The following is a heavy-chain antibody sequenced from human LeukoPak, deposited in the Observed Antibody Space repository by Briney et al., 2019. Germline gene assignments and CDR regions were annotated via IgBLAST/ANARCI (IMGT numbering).Heavy chain of an antibody. Sequence: GGSLRLSCAASGFIFGNYHMNWVRQTPRRGLEWVSYISRTTTTRIYSDSVKGRFTISRDNVENSLSLQMNDLRVEDTAVYYCARDSFASYDYWGQGTLVTVSP. J-gene: IGHJ4*02. D-gene: IGHD2-2*01. V-gene: IGHV3-48*01. CDR3: ARDSFASYDY. CDR1: GFIFGNYH. CDR2: ISRTTTTR.